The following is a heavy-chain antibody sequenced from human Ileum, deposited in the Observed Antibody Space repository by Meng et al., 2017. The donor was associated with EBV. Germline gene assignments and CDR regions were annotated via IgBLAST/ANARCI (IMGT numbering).Heavy chain of an antibody. D-gene: IGHD4-17*01. CDR1: GGYRGCSYSC. J-gene: IGHJ4*02. CDR3: AMGPDYAKTGY. CDR2: LCYTDYT. V-gene: IGHV4-39*01. Sequence: QLLPSGAVQGLVNHSETLSLRGSFSGGYRGCSYSCWGRISQPHGKRLEWIQSLCYTDYTYYNPSLKSRVTISADKSKNQLSLRLKSLTAAERAVYYCAMGPDYAKTGYWGQGTLVTVSS.